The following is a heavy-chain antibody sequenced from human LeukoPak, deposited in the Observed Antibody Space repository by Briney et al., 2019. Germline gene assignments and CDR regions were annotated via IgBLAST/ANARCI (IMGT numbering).Heavy chain of an antibody. Sequence: HPGGSLRLSCAASGFTFSSYGMHWVRQAPGKGLEWVAFIRYDGSNKYYADSVKGRFTISRDNSKNTLYLQMNSLRAEDTAVYYCAKEDRIAAAGKGYYYYYYYMDVWGKGTTVTVSS. J-gene: IGHJ6*03. V-gene: IGHV3-30*02. CDR2: IRYDGSNK. D-gene: IGHD6-13*01. CDR1: GFTFSSYG. CDR3: AKEDRIAAAGKGYYYYYYYMDV.